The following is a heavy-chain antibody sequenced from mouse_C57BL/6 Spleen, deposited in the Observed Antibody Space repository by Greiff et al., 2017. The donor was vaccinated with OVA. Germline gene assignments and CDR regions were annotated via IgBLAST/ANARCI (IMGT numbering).Heavy chain of an antibody. V-gene: IGHV1-64*01. Sequence: VQLQQPGAELVKPGASVKLSCKASGYTFTSYWMHWVKQRPGQGLEWIGMIHPNSGSTNYNEKFKSKATLTVDKSSSTAYMQLSSLTSEDSAVYYCARGDYGSSGDWYFDVWGTGTTVTVSS. CDR3: ARGDYGSSGDWYFDV. J-gene: IGHJ1*03. CDR2: IHPNSGST. CDR1: GYTFTSYW. D-gene: IGHD1-1*01.